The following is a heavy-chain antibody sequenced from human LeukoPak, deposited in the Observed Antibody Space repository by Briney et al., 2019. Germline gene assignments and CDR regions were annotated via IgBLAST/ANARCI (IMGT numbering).Heavy chain of an antibody. D-gene: IGHD3-10*01. CDR1: GGPISNYI. J-gene: IGHJ6*04. V-gene: IGHV4-59*01. CDR2: FNYSGTT. CDR3: ARDRPGFSGYYSGMDV. Sequence: PGTLPPTCTVSGGPISNYIWCWIRPPPGEGMGGYGDFNYSGTTNYNPSLKSRVTISVDTSKNQFSLKLSSVTAADTAVYYCARDRPGFSGYYSGMDVWGKGTTVTVSS.